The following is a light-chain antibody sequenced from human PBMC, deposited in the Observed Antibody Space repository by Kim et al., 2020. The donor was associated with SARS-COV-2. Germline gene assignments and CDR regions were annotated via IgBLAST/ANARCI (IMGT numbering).Light chain of an antibody. CDR1: GISKF. Sequence: GISKFLNWYQQRPGKAPKLLIYDASGLQTGVPSRFSGSGSGTHFTFTVTSLQPEDIGTYFCQQFDDTYTFGQGTKLEI. CDR3: QQFDDTYT. J-gene: IGKJ2*01. CDR2: DAS. V-gene: IGKV1-33*01.